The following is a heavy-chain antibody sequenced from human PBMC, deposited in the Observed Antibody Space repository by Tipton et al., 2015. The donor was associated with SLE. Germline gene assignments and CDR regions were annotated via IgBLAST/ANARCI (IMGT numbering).Heavy chain of an antibody. CDR3: ARVYCDSSGYYWRVFDY. J-gene: IGHJ4*02. Sequence: SLRLSCAASGFTFSDYYMSWIRQAPGKGLEWVSYMSSSSGYTNYADSVKGRFTISRDNAKNSLYLQMNSLRADDTAVYYCARVYCDSSGYYWRVFDYWGQGTLVTVS. CDR1: GFTFSDYY. D-gene: IGHD3-22*01. V-gene: IGHV3-11*05. CDR2: MSSSSGYT.